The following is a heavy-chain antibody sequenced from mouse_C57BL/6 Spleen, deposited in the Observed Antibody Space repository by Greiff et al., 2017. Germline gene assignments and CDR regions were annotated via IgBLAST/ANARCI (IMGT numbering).Heavy chain of an antibody. CDR1: GYTFTSYD. CDR3: ARSGWDSYWYFDV. D-gene: IGHD3-3*01. Sequence: QVQLKQSGPELVKPGASVKLSCKASGYTFTSYDINWVKQRPGQGLEWIGWIYPRDGSTKYNEKFKGKATLTVDTSSSTAYMELHSLTSEDSAVYFCARSGWDSYWYFDVWGTGTTVTVSS. V-gene: IGHV1-85*01. J-gene: IGHJ1*03. CDR2: IYPRDGST.